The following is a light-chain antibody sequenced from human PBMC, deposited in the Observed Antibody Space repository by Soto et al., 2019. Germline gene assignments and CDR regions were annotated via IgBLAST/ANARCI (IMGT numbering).Light chain of an antibody. CDR1: SSNIGAGYD. V-gene: IGLV1-40*01. CDR3: QSYDSSLSASV. J-gene: IGLJ7*01. Sequence: QAVVTQPPSVSGAPGQRVTISCTGSSSNIGAGYDVHWYQQLPGTAPKLLISGNINRPSGVPDRFSGSKSGTSASLAITGLQAEDEADYYCQSYDSSLSASVFGGGTQLTVL. CDR2: GNI.